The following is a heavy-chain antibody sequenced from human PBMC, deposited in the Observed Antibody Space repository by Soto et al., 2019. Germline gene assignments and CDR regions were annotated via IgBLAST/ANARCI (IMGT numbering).Heavy chain of an antibody. J-gene: IGHJ6*02. Sequence: GESLKISCKASGYNFASYWIGWVRQMPGKGLEWMGIIYPGDSDTRYSPSFQGQVTISADKSISTAYLQWSSLKASDTAMYYCARLQDQYCSSTSCYYYYYYGMDVWGQGTTVTVSS. CDR3: ARLQDQYCSSTSCYYYYYYGMDV. CDR1: GYNFASYW. CDR2: IYPGDSDT. D-gene: IGHD2-2*01. V-gene: IGHV5-51*01.